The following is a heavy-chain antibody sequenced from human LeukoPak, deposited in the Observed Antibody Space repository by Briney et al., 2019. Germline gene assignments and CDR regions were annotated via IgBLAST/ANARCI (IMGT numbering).Heavy chain of an antibody. Sequence: ASVKVSCKASGYTFTGYYIHWVRQAPGQGLEWMGWINPNSGGTNYAQKFQGRVTMTRDTSISTAYMELSRLRSDDTAVYYCARDESSTSYCSSTSCYEYFQHWGQGTLVTVSS. D-gene: IGHD2-2*01. J-gene: IGHJ1*01. CDR1: GYTFTGYY. V-gene: IGHV1-2*02. CDR3: ARDESSTSYCSSTSCYEYFQH. CDR2: INPNSGGT.